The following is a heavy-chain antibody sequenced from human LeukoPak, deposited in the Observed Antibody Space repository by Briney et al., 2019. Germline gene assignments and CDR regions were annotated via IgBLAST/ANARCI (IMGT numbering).Heavy chain of an antibody. Sequence: PGGSLRLSCAASGFTFSRDAMSWVRQAPGKGLEWVSTFGNSAHYADSVKGRFTISRDNSKNTLYLQMNSLRADDTAVYYCANHGVYSGSYSMDVWGQGTTVIVSS. CDR2: FGNSA. CDR1: GFTFSRDA. D-gene: IGHD1-26*01. CDR3: ANHGVYSGSYSMDV. J-gene: IGHJ6*02. V-gene: IGHV3-23*01.